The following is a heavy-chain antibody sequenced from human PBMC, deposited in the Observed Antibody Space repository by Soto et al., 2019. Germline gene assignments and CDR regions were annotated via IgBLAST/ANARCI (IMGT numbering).Heavy chain of an antibody. CDR3: ARRYCSGGSCYSAYYYYYMDV. Sequence: GSSCNSEWRLRIKKQPGKGLEWIGEVYHSGSTNYNPSLKSRVTISVDKSKNQFSLKLSSVTAADTAVYYCARRYCSGGSCYSAYYYYYMDVWGKGTTVTVS. D-gene: IGHD2-15*01. CDR2: VYHSGST. CDR1: GSSCNSEW. J-gene: IGHJ6*03. V-gene: IGHV4-4*02.